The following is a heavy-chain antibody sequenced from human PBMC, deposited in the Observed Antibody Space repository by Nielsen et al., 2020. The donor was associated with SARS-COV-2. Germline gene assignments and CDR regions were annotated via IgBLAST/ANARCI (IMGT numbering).Heavy chain of an antibody. V-gene: IGHV3-21*01. CDR3: ARNRGVAGSPYYYYYGMDV. Sequence: GGSLRLSCAASGFIFSSYGMNWVRQAPGKGLEWVSSMSTSNNYIYYADSVKGRLTISRDNAKNSLFLQMDSLRVEDTAVYYCARNRGVAGSPYYYYYGMDVWGQGTTVTVSS. CDR2: MSTSNNYI. CDR1: GFIFSSYG. J-gene: IGHJ6*02. D-gene: IGHD6-19*01.